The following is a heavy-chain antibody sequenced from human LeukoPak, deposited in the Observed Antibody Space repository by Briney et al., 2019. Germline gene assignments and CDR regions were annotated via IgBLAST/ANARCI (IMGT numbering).Heavy chain of an antibody. J-gene: IGHJ6*03. D-gene: IGHD2-21*02. CDR2: INPNSGGT. CDR1: GYTFTGYY. CDR3: ARAGGDYYYYYYMDV. Sequence: GASVKVSCKASGYTFTGYYMHWVRQAPGQGLEWMGWINPNSGGTNYAQKFQGRVTMTRDTSISTAYMELSRLRSDDTAVYYCARAGGDYYYYYYMDVWGKGTTVTISS. V-gene: IGHV1-2*02.